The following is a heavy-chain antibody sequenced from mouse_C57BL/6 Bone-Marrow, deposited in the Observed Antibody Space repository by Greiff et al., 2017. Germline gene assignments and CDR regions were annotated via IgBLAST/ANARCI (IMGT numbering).Heavy chain of an antibody. V-gene: IGHV5-6*02. CDR1: GFTFSSYG. CDR2: ISSGGSYT. D-gene: IGHD1-1*01. Sequence: EVKLAESGGDLVKPGGSLKLSCAASGFTFSSYGMSWVRQTPDKRLEWVATISSGGSYTYYPDSVKGRFTISRDNAKNTLYLQMSSLKSEDTAMYYCASGYGSSYVWFAYWGQGTLVTVSA. J-gene: IGHJ3*01. CDR3: ASGYGSSYVWFAY.